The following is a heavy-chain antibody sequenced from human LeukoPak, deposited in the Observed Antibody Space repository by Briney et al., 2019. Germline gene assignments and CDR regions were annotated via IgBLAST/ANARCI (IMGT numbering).Heavy chain of an antibody. CDR3: ARVRYSGSYANYYYYYYMDV. V-gene: IGHV1-18*01. CDR1: GYTFTSYG. D-gene: IGHD1-26*01. J-gene: IGHJ6*03. CDR2: ISAYNGNT. Sequence: GASVKVSCKASGYTFTSYGISWVRQAPGQGLEWMGWISAYNGNTNYAQKLQGRVTMTTDTSTSTAYMELRSLRSDDTAVYYCARVRYSGSYANYYYYYYMDVWGKGTTVTVSS.